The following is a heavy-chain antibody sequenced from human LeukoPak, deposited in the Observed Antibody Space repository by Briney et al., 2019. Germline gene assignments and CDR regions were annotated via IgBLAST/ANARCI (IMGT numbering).Heavy chain of an antibody. CDR1: GVSISSYY. Sequence: SETLSLTCTVSGVSISSYYWSWLRQPPGKGLEWIGYIYYSGSTNYNPSLKSRVTISLDTSKNQFSLKLSSVTAADTAVYYCARTLRGYSGYDPFDCWGQGILVTVSS. CDR2: IYYSGST. CDR3: ARTLRGYSGYDPFDC. J-gene: IGHJ4*02. D-gene: IGHD5-12*01. V-gene: IGHV4-59*01.